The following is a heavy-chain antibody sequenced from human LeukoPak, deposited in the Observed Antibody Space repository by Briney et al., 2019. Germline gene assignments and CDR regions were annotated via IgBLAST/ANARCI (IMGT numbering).Heavy chain of an antibody. D-gene: IGHD6-13*01. J-gene: IGHJ4*02. V-gene: IGHV3-53*01. CDR1: GFTVSSNY. CDR2: IYSGGST. Sequence: GGSLRLSCAASGFTVSSNYMSWVRQAPGKGLEWVSVIYSGGSTYYADSVKGRFTISGDNSKNTLYLQMNSLRAEDTAVYYCARVSSSSWYAVDYWGRGTLVTVSS. CDR3: ARVSSSSWYAVDY.